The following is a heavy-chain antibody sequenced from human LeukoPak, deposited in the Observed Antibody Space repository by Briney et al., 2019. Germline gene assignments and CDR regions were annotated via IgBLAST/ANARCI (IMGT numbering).Heavy chain of an antibody. Sequence: GRSLRLSCAASGFTFSSYAMHWVRQAPGKGLEWVAVISYDGSDKYYADSVKGRFTISRDNSKNTLYVQVNSLGTEDTAAYYCAKGSYYDSSGSFYFDYWGQGTLVTVSS. CDR1: GFTFSSYA. CDR3: AKGSYYDSSGSFYFDY. CDR2: ISYDGSDK. D-gene: IGHD3-22*01. V-gene: IGHV3-30-3*01. J-gene: IGHJ4*02.